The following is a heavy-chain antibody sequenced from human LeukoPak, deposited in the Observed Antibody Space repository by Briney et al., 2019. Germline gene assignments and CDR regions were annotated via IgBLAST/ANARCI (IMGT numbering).Heavy chain of an antibody. D-gene: IGHD3-22*01. J-gene: IGHJ4*02. CDR2: IVVGSGNT. Sequence: GASVKVSCKVSGYTLTELSMHWVRQAPGQRLEWIGWIVVGSGNTNYAQKFQGRVTITTDESTSTAYMELSSLRSEDTAVYYCASDYYYDSSGYVSSDYWGQGTLVTVSS. CDR3: ASDYYYDSSGYVSSDY. CDR1: GYTLTELS. V-gene: IGHV1-58*02.